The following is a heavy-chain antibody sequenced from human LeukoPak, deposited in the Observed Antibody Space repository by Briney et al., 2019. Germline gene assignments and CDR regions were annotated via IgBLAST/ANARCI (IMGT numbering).Heavy chain of an antibody. V-gene: IGHV1-2*02. J-gene: IGHJ5*02. CDR2: INPNSGGT. D-gene: IGHD4-23*01. Sequence: ASVKVSCKASGYTFTGYYMHWVRQAPGQGLEWMGWINPNSGGTNYAQKFQGRVTMTGDTSISTAYMELSRLRSDDTAVYYCARAPRTTTVVTHNWFDPWGQGTLVTVSS. CDR3: ARAPRTTTVVTHNWFDP. CDR1: GYTFTGYY.